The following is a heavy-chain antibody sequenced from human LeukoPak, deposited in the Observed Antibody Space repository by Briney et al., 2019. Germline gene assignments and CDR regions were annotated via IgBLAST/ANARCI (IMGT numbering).Heavy chain of an antibody. Sequence: ETLSLTCAVSNGSITSSSYYWGWIRQPPGKGLERVANIKEDGSERYYEDSVKGRFTISRDNARNSLYLQMNSLRAEDTAVYYCAKDSAYYYGSGSYYNWFDPWGQGTLVTVSS. CDR3: AKDSAYYYGSGSYYNWFDP. V-gene: IGHV3-7*03. CDR2: IKEDGSER. J-gene: IGHJ5*02. CDR1: NGSITSSSYY. D-gene: IGHD3-10*01.